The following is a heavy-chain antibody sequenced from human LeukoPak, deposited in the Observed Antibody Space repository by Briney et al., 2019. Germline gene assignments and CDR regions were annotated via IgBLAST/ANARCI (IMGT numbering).Heavy chain of an antibody. CDR2: IYYSGST. V-gene: IGHV4-59*01. D-gene: IGHD6-19*01. CDR3: ARDLWAYSESSGWDY. CDR1: GGSISSYY. J-gene: IGHJ4*02. Sequence: PSETLSLTCTVSGGSISSYYWSWVRQPPGKGLEWIGYIYYSGSTNYNPSLKSRVTISVDTSKNQFSLKLSSVTAADTAVYYCARDLWAYSESSGWDYWGQGPLV.